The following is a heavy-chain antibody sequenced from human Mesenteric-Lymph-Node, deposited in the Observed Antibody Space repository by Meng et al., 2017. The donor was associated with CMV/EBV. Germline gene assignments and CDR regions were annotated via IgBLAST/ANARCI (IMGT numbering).Heavy chain of an antibody. V-gene: IGHV3-7*01. CDR1: GFTFSSYE. CDR2: IKYDGSEK. J-gene: IGHJ4*02. Sequence: GESLKISCAASGFTFSSYEMNWVRQAPGKGLEWVGNIKYDGSEKYYADSVRGRFTISRDNAKNSVYLQMNSLSAEDTAVYYCARDDRGTTLFDYWGQGTLVTVSS. D-gene: IGHD3-16*01. CDR3: ARDDRGTTLFDY.